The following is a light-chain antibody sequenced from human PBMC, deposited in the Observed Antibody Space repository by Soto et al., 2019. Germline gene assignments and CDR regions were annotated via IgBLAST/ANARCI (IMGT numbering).Light chain of an antibody. Sequence: DLQMTQSPSSLSASVEDRVTITCRASQSISSYLNWYQQKPGKAPKLLIYTASSLQGGVPSRFSGSGSGTDFTLTISSLQPEDFATYFCQQSYSTPHTFGQGTKLEIK. CDR3: QQSYSTPHT. V-gene: IGKV1-39*01. J-gene: IGKJ2*01. CDR2: TAS. CDR1: QSISSY.